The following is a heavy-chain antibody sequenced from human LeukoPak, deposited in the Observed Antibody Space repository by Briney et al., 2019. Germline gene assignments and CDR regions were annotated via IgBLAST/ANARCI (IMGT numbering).Heavy chain of an antibody. CDR2: IYSGGST. CDR3: ARGLYEFCSGGSCYSYYFDY. D-gene: IGHD2-15*01. Sequence: GGSLRLSCAASGFTVSSNYMSWVRQAPGKGLEWVSVIYSGGSTYYADSVKGRFTISRDNSKNTLYLQMNSLRAEDTAVYYCARGLYEFCSGGSCYSYYFDYWGQGTLVTVSS. J-gene: IGHJ4*02. V-gene: IGHV3-53*01. CDR1: GFTVSSNY.